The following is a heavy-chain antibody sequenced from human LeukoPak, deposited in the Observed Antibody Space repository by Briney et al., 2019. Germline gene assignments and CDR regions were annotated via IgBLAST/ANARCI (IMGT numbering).Heavy chain of an antibody. Sequence: SETLSLSCAVYGGSFSGYYWSWIRQPPGKGLEWIGEINHSGSTNYNPSLKSRVTISVDTSKNQFSLKLSSVTAADTAVYYCARSPYYDSSGYAKTFIAPGSYYFDYWGQGTLVTVSS. J-gene: IGHJ4*02. D-gene: IGHD3-22*01. CDR3: ARSPYYDSSGYAKTFIAPGSYYFDY. CDR2: INHSGST. V-gene: IGHV4-34*01. CDR1: GGSFSGYY.